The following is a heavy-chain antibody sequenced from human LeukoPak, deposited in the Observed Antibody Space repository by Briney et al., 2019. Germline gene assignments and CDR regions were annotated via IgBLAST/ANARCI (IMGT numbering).Heavy chain of an antibody. Sequence: SETLSLTCAVYGGSFSGYYWSWIRQPPGKGLEWIGEINHSESTNYNPSLKSRVTIPVDTSKNQFSLKLSSVTAADTAVYYCARGRGGYSYGSFDYWGQGTLVTVSS. CDR2: INHSEST. D-gene: IGHD5-18*01. CDR1: GGSFSGYY. J-gene: IGHJ4*02. V-gene: IGHV4-34*01. CDR3: ARGRGGYSYGSFDY.